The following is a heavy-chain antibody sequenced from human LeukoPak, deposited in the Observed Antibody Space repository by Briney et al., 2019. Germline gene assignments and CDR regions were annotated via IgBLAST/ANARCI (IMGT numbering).Heavy chain of an antibody. J-gene: IGHJ4*02. CDR2: ISSSSSTI. CDR3: ARDSVVGVATWDY. V-gene: IGHV3-11*01. D-gene: IGHD2-15*01. CDR1: GFTFTDYY. Sequence: PGGSLRLSCAASGFTFTDYYMSWIRQAPGKGLEWVSHISSSSSTIYYVDSVKGRFTISRDNARNSLYLQLNSLRAEDTAMYYCARDSVVGVATWDYWGQGTLVTVSS.